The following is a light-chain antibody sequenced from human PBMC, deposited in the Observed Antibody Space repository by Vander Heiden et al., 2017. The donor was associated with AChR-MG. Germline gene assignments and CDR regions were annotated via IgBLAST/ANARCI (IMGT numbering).Light chain of an antibody. CDR2: EVI. V-gene: IGLV2-23*02. Sequence: QSVLTQPASVSGSPGQSITIPCTGTSRDAWRLNFVSWYQHRPGKAPKFVIYEVIKRPSGVSDRFTGSKSDNTASLTISGLQAEDEADYFCCSYADFRWVFGGGTKVTVL. J-gene: IGLJ3*02. CDR1: SRDAWRLNF. CDR3: CSYADFRWV.